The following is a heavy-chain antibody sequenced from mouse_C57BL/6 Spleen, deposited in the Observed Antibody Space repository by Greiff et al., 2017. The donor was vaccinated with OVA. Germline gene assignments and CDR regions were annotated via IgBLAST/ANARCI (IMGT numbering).Heavy chain of an antibody. Sequence: EVQLQQSGGGLVQPGGSLKLSCAASGIDFSRYWMSWVRRAPGKGLEWIGEINPDSSTINYAPSLKDKFIISRDNAKNTLYLQMSKVRSEDTALYYCARQRLGLRLGYWYFDVWGTGTTVTVSS. D-gene: IGHD2-4*01. CDR1: GIDFSRYW. CDR2: INPDSSTI. V-gene: IGHV4-1*01. CDR3: ARQRLGLRLGYWYFDV. J-gene: IGHJ1*03.